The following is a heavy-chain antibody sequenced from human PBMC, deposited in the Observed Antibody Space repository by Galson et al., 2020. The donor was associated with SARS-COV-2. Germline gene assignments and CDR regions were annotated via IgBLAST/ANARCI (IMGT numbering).Heavy chain of an antibody. CDR1: GFTFDDYA. V-gene: IGHV3-9*01. D-gene: IGHD3-16*01. CDR3: AKMVWGALATGDY. CDR2: ISWNSGSI. J-gene: IGHJ4*02. Sequence: SLKISCAASGFTFDDYAMHWVRQAPGKGLEWVSGISWNSGSIGYADSVKGRFTISRDNAKNSLYLQMNSLRAKDTALYYCAKMVWGALATGDYWGQGTLVTVSS.